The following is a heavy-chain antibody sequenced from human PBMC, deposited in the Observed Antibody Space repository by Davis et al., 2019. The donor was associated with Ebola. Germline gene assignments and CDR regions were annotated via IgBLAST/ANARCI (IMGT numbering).Heavy chain of an antibody. V-gene: IGHV1-69*13. CDR1: GYTFTSYG. CDR2: IIPIFGTA. Sequence: SVKVSCKASGYTFTSYGISWVRQAPGQGLEWMGGIIPIFGTANYAQKFQGRVTITADESTSTAYMELSSLRSEDTAVYYCARWSPDGEQQLALDYWGQGTLVTVSS. D-gene: IGHD6-13*01. CDR3: ARWSPDGEQQLALDY. J-gene: IGHJ4*02.